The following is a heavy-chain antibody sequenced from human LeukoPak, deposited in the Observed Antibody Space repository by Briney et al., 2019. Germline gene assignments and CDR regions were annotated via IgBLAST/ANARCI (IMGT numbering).Heavy chain of an antibody. Sequence: PSETLSLTCTVSDGSISNTKYYWGWIRQPPGKGLEWIGTIYYSGSTYYNPSLQSRISISVDTSRSQFSLNLNSVTAADTAVYHCTRYGDRSNREFDYWGQGTLVAVSS. D-gene: IGHD2-21*02. V-gene: IGHV4-39*01. CDR1: DGSISNTKYY. CDR2: IYYSGST. J-gene: IGHJ4*02. CDR3: TRYGDRSNREFDY.